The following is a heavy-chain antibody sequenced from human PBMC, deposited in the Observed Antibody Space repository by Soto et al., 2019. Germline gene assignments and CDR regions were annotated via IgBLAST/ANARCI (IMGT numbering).Heavy chain of an antibody. CDR1: GFTLSRYW. V-gene: IGHV3-74*01. CDR2: IDGDESAT. J-gene: IGHJ4*02. CDR3: VRDSHGDY. Sequence: EVQLVESGGGLVQPGGSLRLSCAASGFTLSRYWMQWVRQAPGKGLEWVSRIDGDESATNYADSVKGRFTISRDNAKNTLHLQVNSLRAEDTAVYYCVRDSHGDYWGQGTLVTVSS.